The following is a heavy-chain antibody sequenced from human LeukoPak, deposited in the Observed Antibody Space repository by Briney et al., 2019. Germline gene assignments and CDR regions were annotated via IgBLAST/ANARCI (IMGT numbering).Heavy chain of an antibody. CDR2: ISSSGSTI. CDR1: GFTFSSYE. V-gene: IGHV3-48*03. Sequence: GGSLRPSCAASGFTFSSYEMNWVRQAPGKGLEWVSYISSSGSTIYYADSVKGRFTISKDNAKNSLYLQMNSLRAEDTAVYYCARDMTTVTTPGSDYYYGMDVWGQGTTVTVSS. J-gene: IGHJ6*02. CDR3: ARDMTTVTTPGSDYYYGMDV. D-gene: IGHD4-17*01.